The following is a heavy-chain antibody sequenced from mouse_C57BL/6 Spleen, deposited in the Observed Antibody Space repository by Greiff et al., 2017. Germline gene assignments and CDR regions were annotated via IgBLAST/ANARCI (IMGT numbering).Heavy chain of an antibody. CDR3: ARGYDYDKDWFAY. Sequence: QVQLQQSGAELARPGASVKLSCKASGYTFTSYGISWVKQRTGQGLEWIGEIYPRSGNTYYNEKFKGKATLTADKSSSTAYMELRSPTSEDSAVYFCARGYDYDKDWFAYWGQGTLVTVSA. V-gene: IGHV1-81*01. D-gene: IGHD2-4*01. J-gene: IGHJ3*01. CDR2: IYPRSGNT. CDR1: GYTFTSYG.